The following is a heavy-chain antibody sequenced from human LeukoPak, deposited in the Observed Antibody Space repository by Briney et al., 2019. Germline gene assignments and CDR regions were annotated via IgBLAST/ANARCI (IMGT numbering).Heavy chain of an antibody. CDR2: INPNSGGT. Sequence: RASVKVSCKASGYTFTGYYMHWVRQAPGQGLEWMGWINPNSGGTNYAQKFQGRVTMTRDTSISTAYMELSRLGSDDTAVYYCARYRGYSYGFDYWGQGTLVTVSS. J-gene: IGHJ4*02. CDR1: GYTFTGYY. D-gene: IGHD5-18*01. CDR3: ARYRGYSYGFDY. V-gene: IGHV1-2*02.